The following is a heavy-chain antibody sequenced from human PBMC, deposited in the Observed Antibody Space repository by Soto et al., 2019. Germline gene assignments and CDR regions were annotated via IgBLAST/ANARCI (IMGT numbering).Heavy chain of an antibody. CDR1: GYSFTSYW. J-gene: IGHJ4*02. CDR2: IYPGDSDT. CDR3: ARLLHSDYVHTSDY. V-gene: IGHV5-51*01. Sequence: GESLKNSCKVSGYSFTSYWIGWVRQMPGKGLEWMGIIYPGDSDTRYSPSFQGQVTISADKSISTAYLQWSSLKASDTAMYYCARLLHSDYVHTSDYWGQGTLVTVSS. D-gene: IGHD5-12*01.